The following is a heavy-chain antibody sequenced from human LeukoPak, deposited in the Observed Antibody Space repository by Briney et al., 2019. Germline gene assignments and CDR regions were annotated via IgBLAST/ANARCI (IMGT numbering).Heavy chain of an antibody. CDR2: IYYSGST. CDR3: ARGLFGNYYYYYMDV. J-gene: IGHJ6*03. Sequence: SETLSLTCTVSGGSISSYYWSWIRQPPGKGLEWIGYIYYSGSTNYNPSLKSRVTISVDTSKNQFSLKLSSVTAADTAVYYCARGLFGNYYYYYMDVWGKGTTVTVSS. CDR1: GGSISSYY. V-gene: IGHV4-59*01. D-gene: IGHD1-14*01.